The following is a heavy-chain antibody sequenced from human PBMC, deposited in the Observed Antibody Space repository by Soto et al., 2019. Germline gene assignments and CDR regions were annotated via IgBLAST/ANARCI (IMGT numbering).Heavy chain of an antibody. CDR3: AREVAVAFFDY. Sequence: EVQLVESGGGLVKPGGSLRLSCAASGFTFSSYIMNWVRQAPGKGLEWVSSINTYRSYIYYADSVKGRFTISRDTAKNSLYLQMNSLRAEDTAVYYCAREVAVAFFDYWGQGNLVTVSS. D-gene: IGHD6-19*01. CDR1: GFTFSSYI. V-gene: IGHV3-21*01. J-gene: IGHJ4*02. CDR2: INTYRSYI.